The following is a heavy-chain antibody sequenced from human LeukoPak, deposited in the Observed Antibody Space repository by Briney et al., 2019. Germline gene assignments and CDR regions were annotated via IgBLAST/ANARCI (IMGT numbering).Heavy chain of an antibody. CDR2: IGTAGDT. CDR3: ARVGQSSAASQRERTSGSGRPPEHAMAHGDSPALPRPLKGPSCCVTTVVTPYYYYGMDV. Sequence: GGSLRLSCAASGFTFSSYDMHWVRQATGKGLEWVSAIGTAGDTYYPGSVKGRFTISRENAKNSLYLQMNSLRAGYTAVYYCARVGQSSAASQRERTSGSGRPPEHAMAHGDSPALPRPLKGPSCCVTTVVTPYYYYGMDVWGQGTTVTVSS. V-gene: IGHV3-13*04. CDR1: GFTFSSYD. J-gene: IGHJ6*02. D-gene: IGHD6-13*01.